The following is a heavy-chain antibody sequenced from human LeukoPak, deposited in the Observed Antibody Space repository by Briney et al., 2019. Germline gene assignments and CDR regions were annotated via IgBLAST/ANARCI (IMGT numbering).Heavy chain of an antibody. V-gene: IGHV3-23*01. CDR1: GFTFSSYA. J-gene: IGHJ4*02. CDR3: AKDTYSSGWYCFDY. D-gene: IGHD6-19*01. Sequence: GGSLRLSCAASGFTFSSYAMSWVRQAPGKGLEWVSGILDSGYSTYYANSVKGRFTISRDNSNNTLYLQMNSLRAEDTAVYYCAKDTYSSGWYCFDYWGQGTLVTVSS. CDR2: ILDSGYST.